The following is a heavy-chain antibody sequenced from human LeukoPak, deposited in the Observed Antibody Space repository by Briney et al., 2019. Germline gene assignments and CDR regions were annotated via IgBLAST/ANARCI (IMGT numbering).Heavy chain of an antibody. J-gene: IGHJ4*02. D-gene: IGHD2-15*01. CDR3: AGYYCSSGTCRKYLDY. CDR1: GFSFSDCA. CDR2: ISAAGGIT. Sequence: GGSLRLSCAASGFSFSDCAMSWVRQAPGKGLEWVSTISAAGGITYYADSVKGRFTISRDNSKNTLFLQMSSLRAEDTAVYYCAGYYCSSGTCRKYLDYWGQGTLVTVSS. V-gene: IGHV3-23*01.